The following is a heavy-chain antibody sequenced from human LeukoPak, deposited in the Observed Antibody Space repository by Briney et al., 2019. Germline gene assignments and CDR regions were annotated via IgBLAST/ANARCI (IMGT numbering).Heavy chain of an antibody. CDR2: ISWDGGRT. CDR1: GFTFDDYA. V-gene: IGHV3-43D*03. Sequence: GGSLRLSCAASGFTFDDYAMHWVRQAPGKGLEWVSLISWDGGRTYYADSVEGRFTISRDNSKNSLYLQMSSLSAEDTALYYCAKDKFDGSGSYYFDYWGQGTLVTVSS. D-gene: IGHD3-10*01. J-gene: IGHJ4*02. CDR3: AKDKFDGSGSYYFDY.